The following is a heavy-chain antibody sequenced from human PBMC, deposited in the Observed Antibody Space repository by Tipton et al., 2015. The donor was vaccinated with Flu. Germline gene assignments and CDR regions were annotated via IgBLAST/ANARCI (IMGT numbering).Heavy chain of an antibody. D-gene: IGHD6-19*01. Sequence: QLVQSGAEVKKPGSSVKVSCKASGGTFSSYAISWVRQAPGQGLEWMGRIIPILGIANYAQKFQGRVTITADKSTSTAYMELSSLGSGDTPVFCCASRAVAGTIVPACFYFGMDAWGQGTTVTVSS. CDR3: ASRAVAGTIVPACFYFGMDA. V-gene: IGHV1-69*09. CDR1: GGTFSSYA. J-gene: IGHJ6*02. CDR2: IIPILGIA.